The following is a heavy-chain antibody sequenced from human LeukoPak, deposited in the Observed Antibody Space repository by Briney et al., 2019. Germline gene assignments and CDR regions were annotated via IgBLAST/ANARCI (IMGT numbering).Heavy chain of an antibody. CDR3: ARAGPVTSFDY. CDR2: INPSGGSA. Sequence: ASVKVSCKASGYTFTSYYMHWVRQAPGQGLEWMGIINPSGGSASYAQKFQGKVTMTRDTSTSTVYMELSSLRSEDTAVYYCARAGPVTSFDYWGQGTLVTVSS. J-gene: IGHJ4*02. CDR1: GYTFTSYY. V-gene: IGHV1-46*01. D-gene: IGHD1-1*01.